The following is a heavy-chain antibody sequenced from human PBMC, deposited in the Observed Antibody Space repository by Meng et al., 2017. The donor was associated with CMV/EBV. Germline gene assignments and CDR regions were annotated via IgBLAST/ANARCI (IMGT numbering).Heavy chain of an antibody. D-gene: IGHD2-2*01. CDR2: ISSSGSTI. CDR3: ARDRPTRKSNPNIVVVPGGVDY. V-gene: IGHV3-11*01. CDR1: GSTFSDYY. Sequence: GESLKISCAASGSTFSDYYMSWIRQAPGKGLEWVSYISSSGSTIYYADSVKGRFTISRDNAKNSLYLQMNSLRAEDTAVYYCARDRPTRKSNPNIVVVPGGVDYWGQGTLVTVSS. J-gene: IGHJ4*02.